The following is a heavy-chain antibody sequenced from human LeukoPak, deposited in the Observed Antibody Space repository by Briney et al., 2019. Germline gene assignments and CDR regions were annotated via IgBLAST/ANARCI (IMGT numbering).Heavy chain of an antibody. CDR1: GFTFSSYA. D-gene: IGHD3-22*01. V-gene: IGHV3-30-3*01. Sequence: GGSLRLSCAASGFTFSSYAMHWVRQAPGKGLEWVAVISYDGSNKYYADSVKGRFTISRDNAKNSLYLQMNSLRAEDTAVYYCAREGPDYYDSSGYYNYWGQGTLVTVS. CDR2: ISYDGSNK. J-gene: IGHJ4*02. CDR3: AREGPDYYDSSGYYNY.